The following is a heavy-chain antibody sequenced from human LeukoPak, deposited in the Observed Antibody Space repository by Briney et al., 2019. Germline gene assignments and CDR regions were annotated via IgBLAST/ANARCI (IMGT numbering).Heavy chain of an antibody. Sequence: GGSLRLSCAASGFTFSSYGMHWVRQAPGKGLEWVAFIRYDGSNKYYADSVKGRFTISRDNSKNTLYLQMNSLRAEDTAVYHCAKEPDYQYYFDYWAQGTLVTVSS. V-gene: IGHV3-30*02. CDR1: GFTFSSYG. CDR2: IRYDGSNK. J-gene: IGHJ4*02. D-gene: IGHD4-11*01. CDR3: AKEPDYQYYFDY.